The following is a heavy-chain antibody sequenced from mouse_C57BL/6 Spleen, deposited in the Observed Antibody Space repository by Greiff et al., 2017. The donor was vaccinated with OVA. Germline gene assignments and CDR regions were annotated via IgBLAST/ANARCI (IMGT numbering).Heavy chain of an antibody. Sequence: EVQLVESGGGLVQPGGSLSLSCAASGFTFTDYYMSWVRQPPGKALEWLGFIRNKANGYTTEYSASVKGRFTISRDNSQSILYLQMNALRAEDSATYYCARSYYSTAWFAYWGQGTLVTVSA. V-gene: IGHV7-3*01. J-gene: IGHJ3*01. D-gene: IGHD2-5*01. CDR2: IRNKANGYTT. CDR1: GFTFTDYY. CDR3: ARSYYSTAWFAY.